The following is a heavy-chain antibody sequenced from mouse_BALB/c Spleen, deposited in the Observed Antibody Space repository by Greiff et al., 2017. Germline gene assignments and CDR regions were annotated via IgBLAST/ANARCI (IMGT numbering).Heavy chain of an antibody. CDR2: IDPENGDT. D-gene: IGHD2-1*01. J-gene: IGHJ4*01. V-gene: IGHV14-4*02. CDR3: IHYGNYAMDY. Sequence: EVQLQQSGAELVRSGASVKLSCTASGFNIKDYYMHWVKQRPEQGLEWIGWIDPENGDTEYAPKFQGKATMTADTSSNTAYLQLSSLTSEDTAVYYCIHYGNYAMDYWGQGTSVTVSS. CDR1: GFNIKDYY.